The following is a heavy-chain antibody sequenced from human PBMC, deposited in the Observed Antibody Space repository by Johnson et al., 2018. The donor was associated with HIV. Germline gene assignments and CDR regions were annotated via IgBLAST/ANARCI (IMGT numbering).Heavy chain of an antibody. D-gene: IGHD2-15*01. Sequence: VQLVESGGGLVQPGGSLRLSCVASGFTFSSYTLHWVRQAPGKGLEYVSAISSNGGSTYYANSVKGRFTISRDNSKNTLYLQMGNLRADDMAVYFCARDPCTGASCLPGAFDIWGQGTLVTVSS. CDR2: ISSNGGST. CDR1: GFTFSSYT. J-gene: IGHJ3*02. CDR3: ARDPCTGASCLPGAFDI. V-gene: IGHV3-64*01.